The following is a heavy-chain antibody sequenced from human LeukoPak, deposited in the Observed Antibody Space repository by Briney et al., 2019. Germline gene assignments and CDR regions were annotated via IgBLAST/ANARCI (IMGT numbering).Heavy chain of an antibody. V-gene: IGHV3-21*01. D-gene: IGHD1-26*01. CDR3: ARSRLEVGANNWFDP. Sequence: GGSLRLSCAASGFTFSSYSLDWLRQAPGEGLEWVSSISSSSSYIYYAESVKGRFTISRDDAKNSLYLQMSSLRAEDTAVYYCARSRLEVGANNWFDPWGQGTRVTVSS. CDR1: GFTFSSYS. CDR2: ISSSSSYI. J-gene: IGHJ5*02.